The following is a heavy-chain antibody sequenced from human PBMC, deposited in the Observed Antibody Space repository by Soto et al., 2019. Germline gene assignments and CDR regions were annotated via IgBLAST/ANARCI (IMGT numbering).Heavy chain of an antibody. J-gene: IGHJ4*02. CDR3: ARDLSNSKDIAVAGTFDY. Sequence: VQLVESGGGVVQPGRSLRLSCAASGFTFSSYAMHWVRQAPGKGLEWVAVISYDGSNKYYADSVKGRFTISRDNSKNTLYLQMNSLRAEDTAVYYCARDLSNSKDIAVAGTFDYWGQGTLVTVSS. V-gene: IGHV3-30-3*01. CDR2: ISYDGSNK. D-gene: IGHD6-19*01. CDR1: GFTFSSYA.